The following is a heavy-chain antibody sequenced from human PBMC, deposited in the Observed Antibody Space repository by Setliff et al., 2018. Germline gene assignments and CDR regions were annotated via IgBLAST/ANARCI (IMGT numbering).Heavy chain of an antibody. D-gene: IGHD3-9*01. V-gene: IGHV1-18*01. Sequence: ASVKVSCKASGYTFSDYIINWVRQAPGQGLEWVGWISPYTGKTYFAQKLQGRVTMTTDTSTGIAYMELRSLRSDDTAIYFCAKEPAISLTEAIRRSYYDYALDVWGQGTTVTVSS. CDR3: AKEPAISLTEAIRRSYYDYALDV. CDR2: ISPYTGKT. J-gene: IGHJ6*02. CDR1: GYTFSDYI.